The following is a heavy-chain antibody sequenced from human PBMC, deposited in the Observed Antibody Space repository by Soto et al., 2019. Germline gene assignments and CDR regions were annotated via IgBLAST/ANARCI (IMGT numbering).Heavy chain of an antibody. CDR2: IYSGGST. D-gene: IGHD3-10*01. V-gene: IGHV3-53*01. CDR1: GFTVSSNY. J-gene: IGHJ6*02. CDR3: ARGFYGSVFSYYYGMDV. Sequence: GGSLRLSCAASGFTVSSNYMSWVRQAPGKGLEWVSVIYSGGSTYYADSVKGRFTISRDNSKNTLYLQMNSLRAEDTAVYYCARGFYGSVFSYYYGMDVWGQGTTVTVSS.